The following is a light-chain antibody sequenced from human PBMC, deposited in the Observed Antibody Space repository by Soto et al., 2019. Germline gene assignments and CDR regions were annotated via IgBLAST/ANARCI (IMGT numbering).Light chain of an antibody. CDR1: SSDVGGYNY. J-gene: IGLJ3*02. Sequence: QSVVTQPASVSGSPGQSITISCTGTSSDVGGYNYVSWYQQHPGKAPKLMIYDVSNRPSGVSNRFSGSKSGNTASLTISGLQAEDEADYYCSSYTITSTWVFGGGTMLTVL. V-gene: IGLV2-14*01. CDR3: SSYTITSTWV. CDR2: DVS.